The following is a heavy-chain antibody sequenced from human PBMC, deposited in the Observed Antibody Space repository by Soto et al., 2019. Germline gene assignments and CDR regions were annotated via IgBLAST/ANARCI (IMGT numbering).Heavy chain of an antibody. D-gene: IGHD6-6*01. Sequence: PSETLSLTCTVSGGSISSSSYYWGWIRQPPGKGLEWIGSIYYSGSTYYNPSLKSRVTISVDTSKNQFSLKLSSVTAADTAVYYCARPVHSSSYAEYFQHWGQGTLVTVSS. J-gene: IGHJ1*01. V-gene: IGHV4-39*01. CDR1: GGSISSSSYY. CDR3: ARPVHSSSYAEYFQH. CDR2: IYYSGST.